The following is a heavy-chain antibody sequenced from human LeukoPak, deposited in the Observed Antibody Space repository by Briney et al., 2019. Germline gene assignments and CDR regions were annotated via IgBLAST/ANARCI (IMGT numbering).Heavy chain of an antibody. J-gene: IGHJ4*02. CDR1: GFTFGDYA. Sequence: SLRLSCTASGFTFGDYAMSWVRQAPGKGLEWVGFIRSKAYGGTTEYAASVKGRFTISRDDSKSIAYLQMNSLKTEDTAVYYCTRHTYYYGSGSKIDYWGQGTLVTVSS. D-gene: IGHD3-10*01. V-gene: IGHV3-49*04. CDR3: TRHTYYYGSGSKIDY. CDR2: IRSKAYGGTT.